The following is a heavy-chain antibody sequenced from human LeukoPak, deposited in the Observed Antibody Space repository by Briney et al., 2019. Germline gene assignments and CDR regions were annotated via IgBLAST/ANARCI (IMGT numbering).Heavy chain of an antibody. J-gene: IGHJ4*02. CDR1: GFTFSSYW. CDR3: ARIYSSSSGYFDY. Sequence: GGSLRLSCAASGFTFSSYWMSWVRQAPGKGLEWVAIIKQDGSEKYYVDSVKGRFTISRDNAKNSLYLQMNSLRAEDTAVYYCARIYSSSSGYFDYWGQGTLVTVSS. D-gene: IGHD6-6*01. V-gene: IGHV3-7*01. CDR2: IKQDGSEK.